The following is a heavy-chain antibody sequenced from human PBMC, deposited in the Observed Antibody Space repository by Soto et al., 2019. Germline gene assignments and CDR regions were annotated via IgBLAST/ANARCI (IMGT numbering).Heavy chain of an antibody. CDR1: GGTFSSYA. J-gene: IGHJ6*02. CDR2: ISAYNGNT. V-gene: IGHV1-18*01. Sequence: ASVKVSCKASGGTFSSYAISWVRQAPGRGLEWMGWISAYNGNTNYAQKLQGRVTMTTDTSTSTAYMELRSLRSDDTAVYYCARDRNGKWLRPEYYYYYGMDVWGQGTTVTVSS. CDR3: ARDRNGKWLRPEYYYYYGMDV. D-gene: IGHD5-12*01.